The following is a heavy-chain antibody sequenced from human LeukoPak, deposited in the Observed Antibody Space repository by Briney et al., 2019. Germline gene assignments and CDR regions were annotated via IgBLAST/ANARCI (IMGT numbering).Heavy chain of an antibody. V-gene: IGHV1-69*01. J-gene: IGHJ6*03. Sequence: VASVKVSCKASGGTFSGYAISWVRQAPGQGLEWMGGIIPIFGTANYAQKFQGRVTITADESTSTAYMELSSLRSEDMAVYYCATPRAAASYNYYYYYMDVWGKGTTVTVSS. CDR1: GGTFSGYA. CDR2: IIPIFGTA. CDR3: ATPRAAASYNYYYYYMDV. D-gene: IGHD6-13*01.